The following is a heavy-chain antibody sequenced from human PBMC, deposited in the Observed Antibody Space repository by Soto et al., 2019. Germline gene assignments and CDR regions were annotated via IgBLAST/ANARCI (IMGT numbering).Heavy chain of an antibody. Sequence: QPGGSLRLSCVASEFTFNSYAMNWVRQAPGKGLEWVSGISGSGDITHYADSVKGRFTISRDNSKNTLYLQMNSLRAEDTAVYYCAKSTLVVLVIHEFDSWGQGTLVTV. V-gene: IGHV3-23*01. J-gene: IGHJ4*02. D-gene: IGHD3-22*01. CDR2: ISGSGDIT. CDR1: EFTFNSYA. CDR3: AKSTLVVLVIHEFDS.